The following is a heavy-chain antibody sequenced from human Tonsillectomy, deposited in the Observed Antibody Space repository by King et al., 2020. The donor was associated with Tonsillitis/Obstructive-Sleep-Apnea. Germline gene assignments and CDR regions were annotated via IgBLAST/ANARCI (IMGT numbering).Heavy chain of an antibody. D-gene: IGHD6-19*01. J-gene: IGHJ2*01. Sequence: VQLVESGGGLVKPGGSLRLSCAASGFIFSDYYMSWIRQAPGKGLEWVSYISSSSSYTNYADSVKGRFTISRDNAKNSLFLQMNSLRAEDTAVYYCARDLNVIAVAGSWYFDLRGRGTLVTVSS. CDR2: ISSSSSYT. CDR3: ARDLNVIAVAGSWYFDL. CDR1: GFIFSDYY. V-gene: IGHV3-11*06.